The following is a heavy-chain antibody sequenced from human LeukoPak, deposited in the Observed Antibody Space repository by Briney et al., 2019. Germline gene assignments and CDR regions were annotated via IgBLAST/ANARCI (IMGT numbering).Heavy chain of an antibody. D-gene: IGHD3-10*01. CDR2: VTGTGGGT. CDR3: AKDWGYASGTYYTS. Sequence: GGSLRLSCAASGFTFSSYAMSWVRQLPGKGLEWVSTVTGTGGGTYYADSVKGRFTISRDNSKNTLSLQMNSLRAEDTALSYCAKDWGYASGTYYTSWGQGTLVTVSS. CDR1: GFTFSSYA. J-gene: IGHJ5*02. V-gene: IGHV3-23*01.